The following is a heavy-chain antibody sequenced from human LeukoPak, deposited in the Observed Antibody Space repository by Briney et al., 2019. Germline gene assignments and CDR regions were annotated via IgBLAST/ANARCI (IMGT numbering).Heavy chain of an antibody. D-gene: IGHD3-22*01. CDR1: GFTFSAYT. V-gene: IGHV3-21*01. Sequence: GGSLRLSCAASGFTFSAYTMAWVRQAPGRGLEWVSSVSAVSNYIYYADSVKGRFTISRDNAEDSLYLQMNSLKAEDTAVYYCASSSGYYSPFDPWGQGTLVTVSS. CDR3: ASSSGYYSPFDP. CDR2: VSAVSNYI. J-gene: IGHJ5*02.